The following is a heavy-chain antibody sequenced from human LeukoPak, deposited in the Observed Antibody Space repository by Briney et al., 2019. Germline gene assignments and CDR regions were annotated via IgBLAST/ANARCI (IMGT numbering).Heavy chain of an antibody. CDR2: IIPIADVT. CDR3: ARLARRGVPLAASGAYDYYGMDV. V-gene: IGHV1-69*04. D-gene: IGHD2-15*01. Sequence: ASVKVSCKASGGTFNSYALSWVRQAPGQGLEWMARIIPIADVTDHAQKLQGRITVTADKSTSTFFMELRSLTSDDTAVYYCARLARRGVPLAASGAYDYYGMDVWGQGTTVIVSS. CDR1: GGTFNSYA. J-gene: IGHJ6*02.